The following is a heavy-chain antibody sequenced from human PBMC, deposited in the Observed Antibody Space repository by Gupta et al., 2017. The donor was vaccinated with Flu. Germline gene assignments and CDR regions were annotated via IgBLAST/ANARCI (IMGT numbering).Heavy chain of an antibody. CDR2: INHSGST. Sequence: QVQLQQWGAGLLKPSETLSLTCAVYGGSFSGYYWSWIRQPPGKGLEWIGEINHSGSTNYNPSLKSRVTISVDTSKNQFSLKLSSVTAADTAVYYCASSNDQGGYGDYWGQGTLVTVSS. D-gene: IGHD5-18*01. CDR3: ASSNDQGGYGDY. J-gene: IGHJ4*02. V-gene: IGHV4-34*01. CDR1: GGSFSGYY.